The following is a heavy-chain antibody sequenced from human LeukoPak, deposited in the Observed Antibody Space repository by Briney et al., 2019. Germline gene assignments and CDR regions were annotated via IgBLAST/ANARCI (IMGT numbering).Heavy chain of an antibody. J-gene: IGHJ4*02. V-gene: IGHV3-23*01. CDR1: KFTFSNYA. D-gene: IGHD5-18*01. CDR3: ARVTLGYSYGPPDS. CDR2: LSSSGGST. Sequence: GGSLRLSCAASKFTFSNYAMSWVRQAPGKGLEWVSGLSSSGGSTNYADSVKGRFTISRDNPKNTLFLQMNSLRAEDTAVYYCARVTLGYSYGPPDSWGQGTLVTVSS.